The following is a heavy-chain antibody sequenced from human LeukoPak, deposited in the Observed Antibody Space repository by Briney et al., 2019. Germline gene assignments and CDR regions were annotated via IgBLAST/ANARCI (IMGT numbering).Heavy chain of an antibody. J-gene: IGHJ4*02. V-gene: IGHV4-59*10. CDR2: IYNSGSA. Sequence: PSQTLSLTCAVYGGSFSGYYWSWIRQPAGKGLEWIGRIYNSGSANYNPSLKSRVTISVDTSKNQFSLKLSSVTAADTAVYYCARALATMFFDYWGQGTLVTVST. CDR1: GGSFSGYY. CDR3: ARALATMFFDY. D-gene: IGHD5-12*01.